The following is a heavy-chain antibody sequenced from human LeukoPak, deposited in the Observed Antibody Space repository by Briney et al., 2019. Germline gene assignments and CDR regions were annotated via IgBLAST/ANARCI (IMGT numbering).Heavy chain of an antibody. D-gene: IGHD6-19*01. V-gene: IGHV3-53*01. Sequence: GGSLRLSYAASGFTVSSNYMSWVRQAPGKGLEWVSVIYSGGSTYYADSVKGRFTISRDNSKNTLYLQMNSLRAEDTAVYYCARDRGSWQWLALWGQGTLVTVSS. CDR2: IYSGGST. CDR1: GFTVSSNY. CDR3: ARDRGSWQWLAL. J-gene: IGHJ4*02.